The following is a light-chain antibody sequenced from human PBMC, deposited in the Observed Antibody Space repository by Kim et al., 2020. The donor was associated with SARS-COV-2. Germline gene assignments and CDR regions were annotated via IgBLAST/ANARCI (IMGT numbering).Light chain of an antibody. Sequence: DIQMTQSPSSLSASVGDRVTITCQASQDISNNLNWYQQEPGKAPKVLIYDAARLKTGVPSRFSGSGSGTEFTLTISSLQPEDIATYYCHQYDNLPLTFGGGTKVDIK. V-gene: IGKV1-33*01. CDR2: DAA. CDR1: QDISNN. J-gene: IGKJ4*01. CDR3: HQYDNLPLT.